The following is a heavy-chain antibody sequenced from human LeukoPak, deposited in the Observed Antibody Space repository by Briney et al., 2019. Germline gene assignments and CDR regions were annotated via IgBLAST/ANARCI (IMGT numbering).Heavy chain of an antibody. CDR2: INPNSGGT. D-gene: IGHD6-19*01. CDR1: GYTFTGYY. J-gene: IGHJ4*02. Sequence: ASVKVSCKASGYTFTGYYIHWVRQAPGQGLEWMGWINPNSGGTNYAQKFQGRVTMTRDTSISTAYMELSRLRSDDTAVYYCARALPVFSSGWFVYFDYWGQGTLVTVSS. CDR3: ARALPVFSSGWFVYFDY. V-gene: IGHV1-2*02.